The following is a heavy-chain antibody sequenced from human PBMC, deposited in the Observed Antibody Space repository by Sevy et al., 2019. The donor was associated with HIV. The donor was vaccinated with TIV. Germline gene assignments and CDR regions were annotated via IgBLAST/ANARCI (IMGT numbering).Heavy chain of an antibody. CDR1: GGTFSSYA. Sequence: ASVKVSCKASGGTFSSYAISWVRQAPGQGLEWMGGIIPILGIANYAQKFQGRVTITADKSTSTAYMELSSLRSEDTAVYYCAKGMKAGHANYYYYYYMDVWGKGTTVTVSS. J-gene: IGHJ6*03. D-gene: IGHD6-19*01. V-gene: IGHV1-69*10. CDR2: IIPILGIA. CDR3: AKGMKAGHANYYYYYYMDV.